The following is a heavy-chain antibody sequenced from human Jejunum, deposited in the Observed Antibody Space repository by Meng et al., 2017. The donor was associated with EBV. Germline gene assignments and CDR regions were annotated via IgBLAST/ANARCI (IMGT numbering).Heavy chain of an antibody. V-gene: IGHV1-3*04. CDR1: GYTFTTYG. CDR3: ARDLLGDTPWYFDF. CDR2: INTGYGDT. J-gene: IGHJ2*01. D-gene: IGHD3-16*01. Sequence: QVQLVQSGAEVKQPGAPVKVSCKASGYTFTTYGMLWVRQAPGQNLEWMGWINTGYGDTKYSQRFQGRVTITRDTSANTAYMELSSLRSEDTAVYYCARDLLGDTPWYFDFWGRGTLVTVSS.